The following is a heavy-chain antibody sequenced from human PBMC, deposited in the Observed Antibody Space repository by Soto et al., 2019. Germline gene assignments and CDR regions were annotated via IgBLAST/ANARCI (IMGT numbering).Heavy chain of an antibody. CDR3: ARDGVAAGLYLDN. Sequence: EVQLLESGGGLVQPGGSLRLSCAASGFTFSSYAMSWVRQAPGKGLEWVANIKQDGSEKYYVDSVRGRFIISRDNAENSLYLQMNSLRAEDTALYYCARDGVAAGLYLDNWGQGTLVTVSS. D-gene: IGHD2-15*01. J-gene: IGHJ4*02. V-gene: IGHV3-7*01. CDR1: GFTFSSYA. CDR2: IKQDGSEK.